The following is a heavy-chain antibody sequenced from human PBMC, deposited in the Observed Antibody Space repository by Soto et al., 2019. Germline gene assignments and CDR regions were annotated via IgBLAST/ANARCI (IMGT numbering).Heavy chain of an antibody. CDR3: ARVEGVTPVPYYYYDMDV. J-gene: IGHJ6*02. V-gene: IGHV1-18*01. Sequence: QVRLVQSGAEVKKPGASVKVSCKASGYTFTSYGIIWVRQAPGQGLEWMGWISAYNGNTNYAQKLQGRVNMTTDTSTTTAYIELRSLRSDDTAVYYCARVEGVTPVPYYYYDMDVWGQGTTVTASS. CDR2: ISAYNGNT. CDR1: GYTFTSYG. D-gene: IGHD3-10*01.